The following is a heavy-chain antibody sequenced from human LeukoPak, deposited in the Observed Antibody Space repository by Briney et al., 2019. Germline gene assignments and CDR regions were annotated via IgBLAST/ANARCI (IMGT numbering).Heavy chain of an antibody. CDR3: AKGGVLSRPSYFDS. CDR1: GFTFNSYG. CDR2: ISGRGENT. D-gene: IGHD6-6*01. Sequence: GGSLRLSCAASGFTFNSYGMNWVRQAPGKGLEWVAGISGRGENTYYADSLEGRFTISRDNSKNTLYLQINSLRVEHTAVYYCAKGGVLSRPSYFDSWGQGTLVTVSS. J-gene: IGHJ4*02. V-gene: IGHV3-23*01.